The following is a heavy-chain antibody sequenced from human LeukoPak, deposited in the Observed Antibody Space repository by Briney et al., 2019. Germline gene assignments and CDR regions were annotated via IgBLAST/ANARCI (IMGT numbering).Heavy chain of an antibody. D-gene: IGHD4-23*01. J-gene: IGHJ2*01. CDR3: ARSGNYGGRHPRYFDL. V-gene: IGHV3-21*01. CDR1: GFTFSSYS. Sequence: GGSLRLSCAASGFTFSSYSMNWVRQAPGKGLEWVSSISSSSSYIYYADSVKGRFTISRDNAKNSLYLQMNSLRVEDTAVYYCARSGNYGGRHPRYFDLWGRGTLVTVSS. CDR2: ISSSSSYI.